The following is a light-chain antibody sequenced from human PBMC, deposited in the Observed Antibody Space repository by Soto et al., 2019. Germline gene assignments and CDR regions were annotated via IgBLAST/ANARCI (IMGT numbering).Light chain of an antibody. V-gene: IGKV3-20*01. J-gene: IGKJ1*01. Sequence: EIVLTQSPGTPSLSPGERATLSCRASQTLSSSYLAWYQQKPGQGPRLLIYGASSRATGIPDRFSGSGSGTDFNLTISRLEPEDFVVYYCQQYGSSPWTFSQGTKVDIK. CDR3: QQYGSSPWT. CDR2: GAS. CDR1: QTLSSSY.